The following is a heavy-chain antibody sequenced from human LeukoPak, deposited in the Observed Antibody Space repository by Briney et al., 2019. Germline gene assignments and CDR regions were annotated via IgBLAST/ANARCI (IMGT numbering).Heavy chain of an antibody. V-gene: IGHV4-61*08. D-gene: IGHD3-10*01. CDR3: ARVGYYGSFDP. Sequence: SETLSLTCSVSGGSVSSGGYYWSWIRQPPGKGLGWIGYIYYSGSTNYNPSLKSRVTISVDTSKNQFSLKLSSVTAADTAVYYCARVGYYGSFDPWGQGTLVTVSS. CDR1: GGSVSSGGYY. J-gene: IGHJ5*02. CDR2: IYYSGST.